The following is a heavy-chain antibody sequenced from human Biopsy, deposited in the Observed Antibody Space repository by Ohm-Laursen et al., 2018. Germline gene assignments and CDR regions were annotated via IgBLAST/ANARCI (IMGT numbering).Heavy chain of an antibody. D-gene: IGHD3-9*01. CDR2: INPNSGNA. V-gene: IGHV1-2*02. J-gene: IGHJ6*02. Sequence: ATVKISCNASGYTFAGYYLHWVRQAPGHGLKWMGWINPNSGNANYAQSFQGRLTVTRDTSISTAYMELTSLTFDDTAVYYCARVPAYPSIDGYYGLDLWGQGTTVIVSS. CDR3: ARVPAYPSIDGYYGLDL. CDR1: GYTFAGYY.